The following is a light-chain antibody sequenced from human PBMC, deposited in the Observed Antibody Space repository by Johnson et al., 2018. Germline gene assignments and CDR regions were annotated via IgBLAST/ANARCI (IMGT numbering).Light chain of an antibody. V-gene: IGLV1-51*02. CDR2: ENN. CDR3: GTWDSSLSAGNV. J-gene: IGLJ1*01. Sequence: SGSSSNIGNNYVSWYQQLPGTAPKLLIYENNKRPSGIPDRFSGSKSGTSATLGITGLQTGDEADYYCGTWDSSLSAGNVFGTGTKVTVL. CDR1: SSNIGNNY.